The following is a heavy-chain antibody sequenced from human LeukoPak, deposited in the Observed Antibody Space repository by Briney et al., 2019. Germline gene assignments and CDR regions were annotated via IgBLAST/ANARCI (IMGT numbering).Heavy chain of an antibody. V-gene: IGHV4-31*03. CDR2: IYYSEST. D-gene: IGHD2-2*01. CDR3: ARTRSRSDAFDI. J-gene: IGHJ3*02. Sequence: SETLSLTCTVSGGSISSGGYYWSWIRQHPGKGLEWIGYIYYSESTYNNPALKSRVTISVDTSKTQFALKLSSVTAADTAVYYCARTRSRSDAFDIWGQGTMVTVSS. CDR1: GGSISSGGYY.